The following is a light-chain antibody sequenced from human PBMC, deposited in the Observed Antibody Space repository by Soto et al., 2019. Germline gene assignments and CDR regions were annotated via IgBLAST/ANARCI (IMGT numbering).Light chain of an antibody. J-gene: IGKJ1*01. CDR1: QSVSSN. V-gene: IGKV3-15*01. CDR2: GAS. CDR3: QQYNNRRT. Sequence: EIVMTQSPATLSVSPGERATLSCRASQSVSSNLAWYQQKPGQAPRLLMYGASTRATGIPARFSGSGSGTEFTLTISSLQSEDFAVYYCQQYNNRRTFGQGTKVPIK.